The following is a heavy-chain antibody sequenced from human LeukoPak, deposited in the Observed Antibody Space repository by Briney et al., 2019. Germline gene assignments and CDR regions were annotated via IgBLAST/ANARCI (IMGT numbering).Heavy chain of an antibody. Sequence: SGGSLRLSCAASGFTLSSYWMHWVRQAPGKGLVWVSRIKSDGRTNYADSVKGRFTISRDNAKNTVSLQMSSLRAEDTGVYYCARAPSEIGGYYPEYFRHWGQGTLVIVSS. V-gene: IGHV3-74*01. D-gene: IGHD3-22*01. J-gene: IGHJ1*01. CDR3: ARAPSEIGGYYPEYFRH. CDR2: IKSDGRT. CDR1: GFTLSSYW.